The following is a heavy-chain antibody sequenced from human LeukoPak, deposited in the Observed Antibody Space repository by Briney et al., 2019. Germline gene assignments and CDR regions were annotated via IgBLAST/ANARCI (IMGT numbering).Heavy chain of an antibody. CDR1: GGSINSGDYY. J-gene: IGHJ4*02. V-gene: IGHV4-61*08. CDR2: IYYSGST. Sequence: PSETLSLTCTVSGGSINSGDYYWSWIRQPPGKGLEWIGYIYYSGSTNYNPSLKSRVTISVDTSKNQFSLKLSSVTAADTAVYYCARHSSSSGPPARFDYWGQGTLVTVSS. CDR3: ARHSSSSGPPARFDY. D-gene: IGHD6-6*01.